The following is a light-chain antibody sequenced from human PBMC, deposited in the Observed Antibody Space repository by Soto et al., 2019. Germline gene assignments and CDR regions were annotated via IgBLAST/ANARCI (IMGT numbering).Light chain of an antibody. CDR2: LGY. Sequence: DIVMTQSPLSLTVTPGEPSSISCSSSRSLLKANGYTYFHWFLQKPGQSPQLLIYLGYNRAPGVPDRFSGTGSGTDFTLKISRVEAEDVGVYYCMQTLETLTFGQGTRLENK. J-gene: IGKJ5*01. CDR1: RSLLKANGYTY. CDR3: MQTLETLT. V-gene: IGKV2-28*01.